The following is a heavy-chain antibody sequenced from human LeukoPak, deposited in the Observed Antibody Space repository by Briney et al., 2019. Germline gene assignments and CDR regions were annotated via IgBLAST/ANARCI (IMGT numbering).Heavy chain of an antibody. Sequence: GGSLRLSCAASGFTFSSYSMNWVRQAPGKGLEWVSSISSSSSYIYYADSVKGRFTISRDNAKNSLYLQMNSLRAEDTAVYYCARDPPTEYSSSGNWFDPWGQGTLVTVSS. D-gene: IGHD6-6*01. V-gene: IGHV3-21*01. CDR2: ISSSSSYI. J-gene: IGHJ5*02. CDR1: GFTFSSYS. CDR3: ARDPPTEYSSSGNWFDP.